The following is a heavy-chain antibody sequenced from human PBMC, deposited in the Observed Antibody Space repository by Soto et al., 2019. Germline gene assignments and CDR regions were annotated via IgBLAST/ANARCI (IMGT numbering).Heavy chain of an antibody. CDR1: GGTFSSYA. Sequence: GASVKVSCKASGGTFSSYAISWVRQAPGQGLEWMGGIIPIFGTANYAQKFQGRVTITADKSTSTAYMELSSLRSEDTAVYYCAGGPVSAIMVRGGGLLDPWGQGTLVTVS. J-gene: IGHJ5*02. CDR3: AGGPVSAIMVRGGGLLDP. D-gene: IGHD3-10*01. V-gene: IGHV1-69*06. CDR2: IIPIFGTA.